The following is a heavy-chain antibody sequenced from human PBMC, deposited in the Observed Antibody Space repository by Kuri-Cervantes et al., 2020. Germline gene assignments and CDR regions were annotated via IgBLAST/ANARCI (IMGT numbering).Heavy chain of an antibody. CDR1: GGSFSGYY. CDR3: ARAGYYYYMDV. J-gene: IGHJ6*03. V-gene: IGHV4-34*01. Sequence: ESLKISCAVYGGSFSGYYWSWIRQPPGKGLEWIGEINHSGSTNYNPSLKSRVTISVDTSKNQFSLKLSSVTAADTAVYYCARAGYYYYMDVWGKGTTVTVSS. CDR2: INHSGST.